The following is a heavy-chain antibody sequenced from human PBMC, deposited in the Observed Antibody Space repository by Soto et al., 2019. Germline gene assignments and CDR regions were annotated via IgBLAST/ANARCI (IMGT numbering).Heavy chain of an antibody. CDR2: IYSGGST. D-gene: IGHD5-12*01. V-gene: IGHV3-53*04. Sequence: GGSLRLSCAASGFTVSSNYMSWVHQAPGKGLEWVSVIYSGGSTYYADSVKGRFTISRHNSKNTLYLQMNSLRAEDTAVYYCASNEGLALFPTTIDYYYYMDVWGKGTTVTVSS. J-gene: IGHJ6*03. CDR3: ASNEGLALFPTTIDYYYYMDV. CDR1: GFTVSSNY.